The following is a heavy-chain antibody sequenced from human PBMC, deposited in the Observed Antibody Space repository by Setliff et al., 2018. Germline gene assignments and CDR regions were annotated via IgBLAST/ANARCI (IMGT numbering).Heavy chain of an antibody. J-gene: IGHJ3*01. CDR3: TTDPSPTFGGVIGAAFDF. Sequence: GGSLRLSCVASGFTFDDYDMAWVRQAPGKGLEWVGRIKGKNDGLATDYAAPVKGRFTISRDDSKNTLYLQMNSLKTEDTAVYYCTTDPSPTFGGVIGAAFDFWGQGTMVTVSS. CDR2: IKGKNDGLAT. D-gene: IGHD3-16*01. V-gene: IGHV3-15*01. CDR1: GFTFDDYD.